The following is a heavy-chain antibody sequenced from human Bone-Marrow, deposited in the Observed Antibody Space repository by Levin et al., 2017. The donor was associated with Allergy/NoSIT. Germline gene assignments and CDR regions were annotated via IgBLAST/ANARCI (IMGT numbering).Heavy chain of an antibody. CDR2: IRSNYYGGTT. Sequence: GGSLRLSCSASGFTAGDFAMSWFRQAPGKGLEWVCLIRSNYYGGTTEFATSVKGRFSISRDDSKITVYLPMNSLKTEDTAVYYCSRGPRATFVVCYGMDVWGQGTTVTVSS. V-gene: IGHV3-49*03. J-gene: IGHJ6*02. CDR3: SRGPRATFVVCYGMDV. CDR1: GFTAGDFA. D-gene: IGHD1-26*01.